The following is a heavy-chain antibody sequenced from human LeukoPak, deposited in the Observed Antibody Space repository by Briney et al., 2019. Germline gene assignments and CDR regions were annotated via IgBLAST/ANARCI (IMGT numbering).Heavy chain of an antibody. CDR1: GGSISSSSYY. V-gene: IGHV4-39*07. CDR2: IYYSGST. Sequence: SETLSLTCTVSGGSISSSSYYWGWIRQPPGKGLEWIGSIYYSGSTYYNPSLKSRVTISVDTSKNQFSLKLSSVTAADTAVYYCARTDRFGVVSYYYYYYMDVWGKGTTVTVSS. D-gene: IGHD3-3*01. CDR3: ARTDRFGVVSYYYYYYMDV. J-gene: IGHJ6*03.